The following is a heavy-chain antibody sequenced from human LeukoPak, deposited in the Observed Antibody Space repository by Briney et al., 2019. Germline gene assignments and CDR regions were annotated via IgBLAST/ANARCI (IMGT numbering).Heavy chain of an antibody. D-gene: IGHD3-3*01. J-gene: IGHJ4*02. V-gene: IGHV1-18*01. Sequence: GASVKVSFKASGYTFTSYGISWVRQAPGQGLEWMGLINACYGNTNYAQKLQGRVTMTTATYTSTAYMELRSLRSDDTAVYYCARGYYDFWSGYYPDGRYTVSGFDYWGQGTLVTVSS. CDR3: ARGYYDFWSGYYPDGRYTVSGFDY. CDR2: INACYGNT. CDR1: GYTFTSYG.